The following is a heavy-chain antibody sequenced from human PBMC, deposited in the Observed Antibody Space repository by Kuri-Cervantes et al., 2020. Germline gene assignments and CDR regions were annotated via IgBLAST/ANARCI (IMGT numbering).Heavy chain of an antibody. V-gene: IGHV3-48*02. J-gene: IGHJ6*02. CDR1: GFTFRSYT. CDR2: ISSDSSTI. CDR3: ARYGSGSYYYYYGMDV. D-gene: IGHD3-10*01. Sequence: GESLKISCVASGFTFRSYTMSWVRQAPGKGLEWISYISSDSSTIYYLDSVKGRFTVSRDNAKNSLYLQMDSLRDEDTAVYYCARYGSGSYYYYYGMDVWGQGTTVTVSS.